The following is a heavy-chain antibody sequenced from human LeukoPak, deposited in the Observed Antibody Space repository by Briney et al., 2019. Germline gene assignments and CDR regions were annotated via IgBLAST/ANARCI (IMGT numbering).Heavy chain of an antibody. D-gene: IGHD3-10*01. J-gene: IGHJ3*02. CDR3: ARHGGYYYSGSSNAFDI. Sequence: GESLEISCKGSGYSFTSYWIGWVRQMPGEGLEWMGIIYPGDSDIRYSPSFQGQVTISVDKSISTAYLQWSSLKASDTAMYYCARHGGYYYSGSSNAFDIWGQGTMVTVSS. CDR2: IYPGDSDI. V-gene: IGHV5-51*01. CDR1: GYSFTSYW.